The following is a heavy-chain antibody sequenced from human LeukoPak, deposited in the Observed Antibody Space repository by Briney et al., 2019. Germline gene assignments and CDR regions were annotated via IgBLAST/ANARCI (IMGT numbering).Heavy chain of an antibody. CDR1: GFTFSSYG. J-gene: IGHJ3*02. V-gene: IGHV3-33*01. D-gene: IGHD1-1*01. CDR2: IWYDGSNK. Sequence: GGSLRLSCAASGFTFSSYGMHWVRQAPGKGLEWVAVIWYDGSNKYYADSVKGRFTISRDNSKNTLYLQMNSLRAEDTAVYYCARDKTETTLGAFDIWGQGTMVTVSS. CDR3: ARDKTETTLGAFDI.